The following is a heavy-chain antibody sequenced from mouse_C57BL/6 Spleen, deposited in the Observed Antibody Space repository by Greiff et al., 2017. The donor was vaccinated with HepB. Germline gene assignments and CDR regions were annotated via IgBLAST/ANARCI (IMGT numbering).Heavy chain of an antibody. CDR3: ARASPPYYAMDY. V-gene: IGHV5-4*01. CDR1: GFTFSSYA. Sequence: DVHLVESGGGLVKPGGSLKLSCAASGFTFSSYAMSWVRQTPEKRLEWVATISDGGSYTYYPDNVKGRFTISRDNAKNNLYLQMSHLKSEDTAMYYCARASPPYYAMDYWGQGTSVTVSS. CDR2: ISDGGSYT. J-gene: IGHJ4*01.